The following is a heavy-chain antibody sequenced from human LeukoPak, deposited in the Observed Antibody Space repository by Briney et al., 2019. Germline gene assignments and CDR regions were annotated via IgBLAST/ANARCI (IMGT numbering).Heavy chain of an antibody. J-gene: IGHJ4*02. Sequence: GGSLRLSCAASGFTFSSYWMSWVRQAPGKGLEWVANIKQDGSEKYYVDSVKGRFTISRDNAKNSLYLQMNSLRAEDTAVYYCASGPRYSYGLPHYFDYWGQGTLVTVSS. CDR2: IKQDGSEK. CDR3: ASGPRYSYGLPHYFDY. V-gene: IGHV3-7*01. D-gene: IGHD5-18*01. CDR1: GFTFSSYW.